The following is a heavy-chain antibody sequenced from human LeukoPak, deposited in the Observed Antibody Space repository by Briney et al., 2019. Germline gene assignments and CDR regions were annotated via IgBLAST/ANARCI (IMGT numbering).Heavy chain of an antibody. CDR2: INHSGNT. J-gene: IGHJ4*02. V-gene: IGHV4-34*01. D-gene: IGHD5-24*01. CDR3: ARVHGHNLGTLDY. CDR1: GGSFSGDY. Sequence: SETLPLSCAVYGGSFSGDYWSWIRQPPGKGLQWIGEINHSGNTNNNPSLKSRVTMSVDTSKNQLSLNLTSVTAADTAVYYCARVHGHNLGTLDYWGQGILVTVSS.